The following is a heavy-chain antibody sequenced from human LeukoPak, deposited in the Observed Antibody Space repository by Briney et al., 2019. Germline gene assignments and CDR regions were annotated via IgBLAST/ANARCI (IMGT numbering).Heavy chain of an antibody. Sequence: SETLSLTCTVSGGSISSYYWSWIRQPAGKGLEWIGRIYTSGSTNYNPSLKSRVTISVDTSKNQFSLKLSSVTAADTAVYYCARHAYYYGSGSYYSDSYYFDYWGQGTLVTVSS. V-gene: IGHV4-4*07. D-gene: IGHD3-10*01. CDR2: IYTSGST. CDR3: ARHAYYYGSGSYYSDSYYFDY. J-gene: IGHJ4*02. CDR1: GGSISSYY.